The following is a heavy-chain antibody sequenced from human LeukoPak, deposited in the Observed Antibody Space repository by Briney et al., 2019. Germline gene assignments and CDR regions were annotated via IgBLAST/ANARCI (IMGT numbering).Heavy chain of an antibody. V-gene: IGHV3-74*01. CDR1: GFTFNNYW. J-gene: IGHJ4*02. Sequence: GGSLRLSCAASGFTFNNYWMHWVRQTPGKGLVWVSIINGDGSTIGYADSVKGRFTISRDNAKNTLYLQMNSLRAEDTAVYYCAREKALDYWGQGVLVTVSS. CDR3: AREKALDY. CDR2: INGDGSTI.